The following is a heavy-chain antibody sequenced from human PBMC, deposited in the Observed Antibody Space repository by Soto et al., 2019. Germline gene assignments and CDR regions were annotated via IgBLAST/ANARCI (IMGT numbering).Heavy chain of an antibody. CDR3: ARGRYGILIPSGQDV. J-gene: IGHJ6*02. CDR2: IRSSGSTI. CDR1: GFTFSSYE. Sequence: PGGSLRLSCAASGFTFSSYEMNWVRQAPGKGLEWVSYIRSSGSTIDYADSVKGRFTISRDNAKNSLYLQMNSLRAEDTAVYYCARGRYGILIPSGQDVWGQGTTVTVSS. V-gene: IGHV3-48*03. D-gene: IGHD3-9*01.